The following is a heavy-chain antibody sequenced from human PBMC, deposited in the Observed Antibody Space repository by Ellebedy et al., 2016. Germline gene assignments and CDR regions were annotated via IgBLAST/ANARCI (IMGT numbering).Heavy chain of an antibody. CDR2: IKPDGSEK. Sequence: GGSLRLSXAASGLTFSRHWMRWVRQAPGKGLEWVANIKPDGSEKNYVDSVKGRFTISRDNARNSLYLQMHALRAEDKAVYYCAREMGTHLDIWGPGTLVTVSS. CDR3: AREMGTHLDI. D-gene: IGHD5-24*01. CDR1: GLTFSRHW. J-gene: IGHJ4*02. V-gene: IGHV3-7*05.